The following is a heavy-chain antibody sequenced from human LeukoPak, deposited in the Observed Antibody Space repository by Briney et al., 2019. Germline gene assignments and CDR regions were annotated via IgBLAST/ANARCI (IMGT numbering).Heavy chain of an antibody. CDR1: GFTFSSNW. V-gene: IGHV3-7*02. Sequence: RTLRLSCVVSGFTFSSNWMSWVRPAPGKGLEWVGNIKADGSVKYYVDSAKVRFTISRDNAKNSLYLQMNSLRAEDTAVYYCASQSFGRFDPWGQGNRVTVSS. D-gene: IGHD3-16*01. CDR3: ASQSFGRFDP. J-gene: IGHJ5*02. CDR2: IKADGSVK.